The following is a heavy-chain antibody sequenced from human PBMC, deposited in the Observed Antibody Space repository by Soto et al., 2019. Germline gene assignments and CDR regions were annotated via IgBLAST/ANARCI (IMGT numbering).Heavy chain of an antibody. Sequence: LGESLKISCKASGYSFTSYWISWVRQMPGKGMEWMGRIDPSDSYTNYSPSFQGHVTISADKSISTAYLQWSSLKASDTAMYYCACRLIAAAGNTRYYYYYGMDVWGQGTTVTVAS. CDR3: ACRLIAAAGNTRYYYYYGMDV. V-gene: IGHV5-10-1*01. CDR2: IDPSDSYT. J-gene: IGHJ6*02. D-gene: IGHD6-13*01. CDR1: GYSFTSYW.